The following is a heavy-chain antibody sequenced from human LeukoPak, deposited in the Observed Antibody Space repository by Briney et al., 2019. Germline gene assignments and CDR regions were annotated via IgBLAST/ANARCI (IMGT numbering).Heavy chain of an antibody. Sequence: GGSLRLSCAASGFTFSSSAMSWVRQVPGKGLEWVSAISGSGGSTYYADSVKGRFTISRDNSKNTLYLQMSSLRAEDTAVYYCAKPAVADASRFDYWGQGTLVTVSS. J-gene: IGHJ4*02. CDR3: AKPAVADASRFDY. CDR2: ISGSGGST. CDR1: GFTFSSSA. D-gene: IGHD6-19*01. V-gene: IGHV3-23*01.